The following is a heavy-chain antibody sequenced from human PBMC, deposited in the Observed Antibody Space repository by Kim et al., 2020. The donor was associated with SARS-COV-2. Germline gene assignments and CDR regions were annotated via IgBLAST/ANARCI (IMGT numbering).Heavy chain of an antibody. CDR2: ISGSGGST. J-gene: IGHJ4*02. Sequence: GGSLRLSCAAPGFTFSSYAMSWVRQAPGKGLEWVSAISGSGGSTYYADSVKGRFTISRDNSKNTLYLQMNSLRAEDTAVYYCAKAWRSRGSRLAPYYFDYWGQGTLVTVSS. D-gene: IGHD2-15*01. CDR1: GFTFSSYA. V-gene: IGHV3-23*01. CDR3: AKAWRSRGSRLAPYYFDY.